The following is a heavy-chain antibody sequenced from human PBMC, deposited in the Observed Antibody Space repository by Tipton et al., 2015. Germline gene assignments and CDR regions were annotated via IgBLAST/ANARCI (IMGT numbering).Heavy chain of an antibody. J-gene: IGHJ4*02. V-gene: IGHV1-18*01. CDR1: GYTFTSYG. Sequence: QLVQSGPEVKKPGASVKVSCKTAGYTFTSYGVSWLRQAPGQGLEWMGWISPYNGSTKYAQKLLGRVTVTTDASTNTAYMELTTLRSDDTAMYYCARENSMWYPYFDYWGQGTLVTVSS. CDR2: ISPYNGST. D-gene: IGHD6-13*01. CDR3: ARENSMWYPYFDY.